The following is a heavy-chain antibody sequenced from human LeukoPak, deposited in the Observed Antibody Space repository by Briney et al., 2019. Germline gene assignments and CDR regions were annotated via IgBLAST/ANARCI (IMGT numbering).Heavy chain of an antibody. CDR3: AGAPNQHYFDY. Sequence: PSETLSLTCPVSSGSITSYYWSWIRQPPGKGLEYIGHIYYTGTTDYNPSRKSRLTMSVDTSKSQFSLSLISVTPSDTAVYFCAGAPNQHYFDYWGQGTLVAVSS. J-gene: IGHJ4*02. CDR1: SGSITSYY. CDR2: IYYTGTT. V-gene: IGHV4-59*01.